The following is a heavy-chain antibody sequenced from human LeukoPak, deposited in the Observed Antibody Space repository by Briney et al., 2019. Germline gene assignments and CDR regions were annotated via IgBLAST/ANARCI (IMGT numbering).Heavy chain of an antibody. D-gene: IGHD5-12*01. V-gene: IGHV3-23*01. CDR1: GFTFSSYA. CDR3: AKDRGGSGYDSYYFVY. Sequence: GGSLRLSCAASGFTFSSYATSWGRQAPGKGVEWVSAISGSGGSTYYADSVKGRFTISRDNSKNTLYLKMNSLRAEDTAVYYCAKDRGGSGYDSYYFVYWGQGTLLT. J-gene: IGHJ4*02. CDR2: ISGSGGST.